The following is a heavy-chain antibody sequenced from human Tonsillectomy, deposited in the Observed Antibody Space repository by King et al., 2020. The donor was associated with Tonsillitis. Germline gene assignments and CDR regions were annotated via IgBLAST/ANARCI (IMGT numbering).Heavy chain of an antibody. Sequence: QLVQSGAEVKKPGASVKVSCQASGFIFTSYNMHWVRQAPGQGLEWMGIINPHGGSTRYAQKFQGRLTMTRDTSTSTVYMELSSLRSADTAVYYCARETVAPDAFDIWGQGTMVTVSS. V-gene: IGHV1-46*03. CDR1: GFIFTSYN. D-gene: IGHD4-23*01. CDR3: ARETVAPDAFDI. CDR2: INPHGGST. J-gene: IGHJ3*02.